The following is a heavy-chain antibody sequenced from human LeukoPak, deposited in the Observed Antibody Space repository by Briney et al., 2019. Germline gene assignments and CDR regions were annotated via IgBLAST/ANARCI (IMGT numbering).Heavy chain of an antibody. CDR2: IYYSGST. Sequence: SETLSLTCTVSGGSISSYYWSWIRQPPGKGLEWIGYIYYSGSTNYNPSLKSRVTISVDTSKNQFSLKLSSVTAADTAVYYCARGVSGSYLPPFDYWGKGTTVTVSS. CDR3: ARGVSGSYLPPFDY. CDR1: GGSISSYY. V-gene: IGHV4-59*01. D-gene: IGHD1-26*01. J-gene: IGHJ4*03.